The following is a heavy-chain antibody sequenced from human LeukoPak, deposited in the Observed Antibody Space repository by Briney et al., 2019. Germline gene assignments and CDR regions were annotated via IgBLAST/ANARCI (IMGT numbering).Heavy chain of an antibody. J-gene: IGHJ4*02. CDR2: IFYSGSS. D-gene: IGHD3-22*01. CDR3: ARQSLLIATSGYFFDY. V-gene: IGHV4-31*03. Sequence: TLSLTCTVSGGSLSRGGYFWSWIRQPPGKGLEWIGYIFYSGSSYYNPSLKSRVTISADTSKNQFSLKLSPVTAADTAVYYCARQSLLIATSGYFFDYWGQGILVTVSS. CDR1: GGSLSRGGYF.